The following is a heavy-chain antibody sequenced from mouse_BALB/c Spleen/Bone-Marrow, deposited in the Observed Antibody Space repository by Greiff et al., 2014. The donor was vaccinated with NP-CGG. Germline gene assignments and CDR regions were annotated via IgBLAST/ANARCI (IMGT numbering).Heavy chain of an antibody. CDR3: ARGNWDFAY. CDR1: GYTFTDYN. CDR2: IYPYSGGT. J-gene: IGHJ3*01. Sequence: EVQLQESGPELVRPGASVRISCKASGYTFTDYNIYWVKQSHGKSLEWIGYIYPYSGGTGYNQKFKSKATLTVDNSSTTAYMELRSLTSEDSAVYYCARGNWDFAYLGQGTLVTVST. V-gene: IGHV1S29*02. D-gene: IGHD4-1*01.